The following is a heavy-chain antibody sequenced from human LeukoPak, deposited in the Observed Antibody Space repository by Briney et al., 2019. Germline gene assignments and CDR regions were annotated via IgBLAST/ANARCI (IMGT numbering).Heavy chain of an antibody. CDR1: GGSISSSSYY. V-gene: IGHV4-39*01. D-gene: IGHD3-10*01. Sequence: SETLSLTCTVSGGSISSSSYYWGGIRQPPRKGLEWIGSIYYSGSTYYNPPLKSRVTISVDTSKHQFSLKLSSVTAADTAVYYCATQLRGVIYYWGQGTLVTVSS. CDR3: ATQLRGVIYY. CDR2: IYYSGST. J-gene: IGHJ4*02.